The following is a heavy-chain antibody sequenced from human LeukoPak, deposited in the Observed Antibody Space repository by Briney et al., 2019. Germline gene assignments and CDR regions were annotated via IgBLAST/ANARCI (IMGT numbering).Heavy chain of an antibody. D-gene: IGHD3-9*01. CDR2: IYYSGST. V-gene: IGHV4-39*02. CDR1: GGSISSSSYY. J-gene: IGHJ4*02. CDR3: AREDYDILTGYYFFDY. Sequence: PSETLSLTCTVSGGSISSSSYYWGWIRQPPGKGLEWIGSIYYSGSTYYNPSLKSRVTISVDTSKNQFSLKLSSVTAADTAVYYCAREDYDILTGYYFFDYWGQGTLVTVSS.